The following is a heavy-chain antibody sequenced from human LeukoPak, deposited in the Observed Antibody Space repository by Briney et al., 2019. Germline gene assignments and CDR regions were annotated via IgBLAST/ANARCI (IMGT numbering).Heavy chain of an antibody. CDR2: IYHSGST. D-gene: IGHD6-13*01. J-gene: IGHJ4*02. V-gene: IGHV4-30-2*01. Sequence: SETLSLTCTVSGGSISSGGYYWSWIRQPPGKGLEWIGYIYHSGSTYYNPSLKSRVTISVDRSKNQFSLKLSSVTAADTAVYYCARGNSYSNNCYFDYRGQGTLVTVSS. CDR1: GGSISSGGYY. CDR3: ARGNSYSNNCYFDY.